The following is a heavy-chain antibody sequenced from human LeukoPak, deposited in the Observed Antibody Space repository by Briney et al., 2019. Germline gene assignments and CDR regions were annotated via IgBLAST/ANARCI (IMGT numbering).Heavy chain of an antibody. D-gene: IGHD3-10*01. V-gene: IGHV3-23*01. J-gene: IGHJ4*02. CDR2: ISGSGGST. CDR3: ARSYYRRGRAANPFDY. CDR1: GFTFSSYG. Sequence: PGGSLRLSCAASGFTFSSYGMSWVRQAPGKGLEWVSAISGSGGSTYYADSVKGRFTISRDNSKNTLYLQMNSLRAEDTAVYYCARSYYRRGRAANPFDYWGEGTLVTVSS.